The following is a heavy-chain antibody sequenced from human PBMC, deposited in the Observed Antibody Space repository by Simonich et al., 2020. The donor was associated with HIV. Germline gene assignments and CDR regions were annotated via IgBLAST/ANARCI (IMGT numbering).Heavy chain of an antibody. D-gene: IGHD6-19*01. CDR3: ARDQVASIAVAFDY. J-gene: IGHJ4*02. CDR2: ISSSSSYI. Sequence: EVQLVESGGGLVKPGGSLRLSCAASGFTFSSYSMNWVRQAPGKGGEWVSSISSSSSYIYYADAVKGRFTISRDNAKNSLYLQMNSLRAEDTAVYYCARDQVASIAVAFDYWGQGTLVTVSS. V-gene: IGHV3-21*01. CDR1: GFTFSSYS.